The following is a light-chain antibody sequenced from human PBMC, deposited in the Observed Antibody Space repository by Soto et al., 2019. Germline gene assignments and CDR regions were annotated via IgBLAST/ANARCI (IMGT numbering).Light chain of an antibody. CDR3: QSYDSSNLWV. Sequence: NFMLTQPHSVSESPGKTVTISCTRSSGSIASNCVQWYQRRPGSSPTTVIYEDNQRLSGVPDRFSGSIDSSSNSASLTISGLKTEDEADYYCQSYDSSNLWVFGGGTKLTVL. CDR1: SGSIASNC. J-gene: IGLJ3*02. V-gene: IGLV6-57*01. CDR2: EDN.